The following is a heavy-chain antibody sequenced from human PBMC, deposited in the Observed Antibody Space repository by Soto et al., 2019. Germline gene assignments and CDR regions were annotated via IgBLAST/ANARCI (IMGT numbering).Heavy chain of an antibody. Sequence: QVQLQESGPGLVKPSQTLSLTCTVSGGSISIGGYYWSWIRQHPGKGLEWIGYIYYSGITHYSPSLKSRITILVDTSKNQFSLKLSSVTAADTAVDYCASVLSTSSYDHWGQGTLVSVSS. D-gene: IGHD6-6*01. J-gene: IGHJ4*02. CDR2: IYYSGIT. V-gene: IGHV4-31*03. CDR1: GGSISIGGYY. CDR3: ASVLSTSSYDH.